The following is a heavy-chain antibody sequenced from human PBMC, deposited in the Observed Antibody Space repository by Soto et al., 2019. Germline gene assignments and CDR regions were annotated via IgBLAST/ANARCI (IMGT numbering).Heavy chain of an antibody. CDR1: GYTFTSYD. Sequence: ASVKVSCKDSGYTFTSYDMNWVRQATGQGLEWMGGMNPNSGNTGYAQKFQGRITMTRNTSISTAYMELSSLRSEDTAVYYCARVHLIAVASFGYWGQGTLVTVSS. V-gene: IGHV1-8*01. CDR3: ARVHLIAVASFGY. J-gene: IGHJ4*02. CDR2: MNPNSGNT. D-gene: IGHD6-19*01.